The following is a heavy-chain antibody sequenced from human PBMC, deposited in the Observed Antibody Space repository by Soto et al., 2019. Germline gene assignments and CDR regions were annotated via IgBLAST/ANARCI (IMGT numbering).Heavy chain of an antibody. J-gene: IGHJ4*02. CDR1: GFTFSSYG. D-gene: IGHD2-8*01. Sequence: GGSLRLFCAASGFTFSSYGMHWVRQAPGKGLEWVAVIWYDGSNKYYADSVKGRFTISRDNSKNTLYLQMNSLRAEDTAVYYCARSGEYATIDYWGQGTLVTVSS. CDR2: IWYDGSNK. V-gene: IGHV3-33*01. CDR3: ARSGEYATIDY.